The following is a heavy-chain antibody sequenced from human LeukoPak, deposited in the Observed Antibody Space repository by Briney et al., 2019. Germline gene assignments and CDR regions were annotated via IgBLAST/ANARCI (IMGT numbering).Heavy chain of an antibody. Sequence: KASEALSLTCAVYGGSFSGYYWSWIRQPPGKGLEWIGEINHSGSTNYNPSLKSRVTISVDTSKNQFSLKLSSVTAADTAVYYCARGGALLWFGELLSPSGNWFDPWGQGTLVTVSS. J-gene: IGHJ5*02. CDR3: ARGGALLWFGELLSPSGNWFDP. D-gene: IGHD3-10*01. CDR2: INHSGST. CDR1: GGSFSGYY. V-gene: IGHV4-34*01.